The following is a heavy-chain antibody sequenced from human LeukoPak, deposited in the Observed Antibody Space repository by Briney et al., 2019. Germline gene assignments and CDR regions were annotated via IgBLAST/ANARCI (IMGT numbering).Heavy chain of an antibody. CDR1: GGTFSSYA. Sequence: ASVKVSCKASGGTFSSYAISWVRQAPGQGLEWMGGIIPIFGTANYAQKFQGRVTITTDESTSTAYMELSSLRSEDTAVYYCARVFWDNHYYDSSGYYLDYWGQGTLVTVSS. J-gene: IGHJ4*02. V-gene: IGHV1-69*05. D-gene: IGHD3-22*01. CDR3: ARVFWDNHYYDSSGYYLDY. CDR2: IIPIFGTA.